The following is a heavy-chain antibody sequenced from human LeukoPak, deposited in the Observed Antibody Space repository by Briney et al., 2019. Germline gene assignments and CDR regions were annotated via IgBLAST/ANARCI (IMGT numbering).Heavy chain of an antibody. V-gene: IGHV3-23*01. CDR3: AKHRLSVLGRGDH. CDR2: ISGSDGTT. D-gene: IGHD2-21*01. Sequence: GGSLRLSCEGSRYPFSNFAMSWIRQGPGKGLEWVADISGSDGTTCYADSVKGRFTISRDNSQNMLYLQMNSLRVEDTAVYYCAKHRLSVLGRGDHWGQGLLVTVSP. CDR1: RYPFSNFA. J-gene: IGHJ4*02.